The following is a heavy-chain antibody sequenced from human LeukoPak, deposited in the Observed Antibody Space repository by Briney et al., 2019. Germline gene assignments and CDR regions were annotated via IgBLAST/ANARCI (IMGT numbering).Heavy chain of an antibody. CDR2: MNPNSGNT. J-gene: IGHJ2*01. Sequence: ASVKVSCKASGYTFTSYDINWVRQATGRGLEWMGWMNPNSGNTGYAQKFQGRVTMTRNTSISTAYMELSSLRSEDTAVYYCARGRYCSGGSCYSRWYFDLWGRGTLVTVSS. V-gene: IGHV1-8*01. CDR3: ARGRYCSGGSCYSRWYFDL. D-gene: IGHD2-15*01. CDR1: GYTFTSYD.